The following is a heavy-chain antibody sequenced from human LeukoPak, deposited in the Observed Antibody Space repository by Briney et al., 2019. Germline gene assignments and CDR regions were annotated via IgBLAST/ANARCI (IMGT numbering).Heavy chain of an antibody. CDR1: GVSISSYY. V-gene: IGHV4-4*07. D-gene: IGHD6-13*01. J-gene: IGHJ4*02. CDR3: ARDISAALSEGY. Sequence: SETLSLTCTVSGVSISSYYWSWIRQPAGKGLEWIGRIYTSGSTNYNPSLKSRVTMSVDTSKNRFSLKLSSVTAADTAVYYCARDISAALSEGYWGQGTLVTVAS. CDR2: IYTSGST.